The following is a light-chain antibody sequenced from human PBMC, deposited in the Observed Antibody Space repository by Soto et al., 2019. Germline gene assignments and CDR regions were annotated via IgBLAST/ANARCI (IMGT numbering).Light chain of an antibody. CDR2: NNN. Sequence: QSVLTQPPSVSATPGQRVIVSCSGSTSNIGSNSVNWVQHLPGTAPKLLIYNNNHQPSGFPDRFSGSKCGTSASQAISGLQSEDDDDYYCASWVDNLGGFYVFGSGTKLTVL. J-gene: IGLJ1*01. V-gene: IGLV1-44*01. CDR1: TSNIGSNS. CDR3: ASWVDNLGGFYV.